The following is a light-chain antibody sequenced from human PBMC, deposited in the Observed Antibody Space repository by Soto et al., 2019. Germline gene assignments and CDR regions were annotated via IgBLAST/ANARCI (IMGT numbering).Light chain of an antibody. V-gene: IGKV3-15*01. CDR3: QQYNNWSWT. Sequence: EIVMTQSPATLSVSPGERATLSCRASQSVSSNLAWYQQKPGQAPRLLIYGASTRATGIPARFSGSGSGTEFTLTISSLQSEDFAVYYCQQYNNWSWTFGXGTKVDIK. CDR1: QSVSSN. CDR2: GAS. J-gene: IGKJ1*01.